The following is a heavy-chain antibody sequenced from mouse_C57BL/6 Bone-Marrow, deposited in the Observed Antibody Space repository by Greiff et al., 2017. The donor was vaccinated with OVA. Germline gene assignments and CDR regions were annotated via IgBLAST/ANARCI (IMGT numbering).Heavy chain of an antibody. V-gene: IGHV1-81*01. CDR3: ARRGIYYYGSSYWYFDV. CDR1: GYTFTSYG. J-gene: IGHJ1*03. D-gene: IGHD1-1*01. Sequence: VQLQQSGAELARPGASVKLSCKASGYTFTSYGISWVKQRTGQGLEWIGEIYPRSGNTYYNEKFKGKATLTADKSSSTAYMELRSLTSEDSAVYFCARRGIYYYGSSYWYFDVWGTGTTVTVSS. CDR2: IYPRSGNT.